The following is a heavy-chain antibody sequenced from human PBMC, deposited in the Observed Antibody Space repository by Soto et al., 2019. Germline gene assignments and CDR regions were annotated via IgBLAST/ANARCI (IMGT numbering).Heavy chain of an antibody. CDR1: GYTXNSYG. CDR2: ISAYNGNT. V-gene: IGHV1-18*01. J-gene: IGHJ5*02. Sequence: SXKVCYEASGYTXNSYGSRLVRQAPGQGLEWMGWISAYNGNTNYAQKLKGRVTMNTDTSTSTAYMELRSLRSDDTAVYYCARDRERQWLAQNENRFDPWGQGTLGTVSS. D-gene: IGHD6-19*01. CDR3: ARDRERQWLAQNENRFDP.